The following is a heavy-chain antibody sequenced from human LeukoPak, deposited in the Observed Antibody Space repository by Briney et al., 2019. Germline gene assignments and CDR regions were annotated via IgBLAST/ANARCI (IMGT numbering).Heavy chain of an antibody. V-gene: IGHV3-23*01. D-gene: IGHD1/OR15-1a*01. CDR1: GFTFSSYA. CDR3: ARGNNGHFDY. Sequence: PGGSLRLSCAASGFTFSSYAMSWVRQAPGKGLEWVSAISGSGGSTYYADSVKGRFAISRDNAQSSVYLRVNNLRAEDTAVYYCARGNNGHFDYWGQGTLVTVSS. J-gene: IGHJ4*02. CDR2: ISGSGGST.